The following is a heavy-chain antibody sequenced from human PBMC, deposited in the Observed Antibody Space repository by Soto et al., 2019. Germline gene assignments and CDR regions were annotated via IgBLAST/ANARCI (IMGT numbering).Heavy chain of an antibody. Sequence: QVQLVQSGAEVKKPGSSVKVSCKASGGTFSSYAISWVRQAPGQGLDWMGGIIPIFGTANYAQKFQGRVTITADESTSTAYMELSSLRSEDTAVYYCARGTHKDIVVVPAASLLHAFDIWGQGTMVTVSS. CDR2: IIPIFGTA. CDR3: ARGTHKDIVVVPAASLLHAFDI. D-gene: IGHD2-2*01. CDR1: GGTFSSYA. J-gene: IGHJ3*02. V-gene: IGHV1-69*01.